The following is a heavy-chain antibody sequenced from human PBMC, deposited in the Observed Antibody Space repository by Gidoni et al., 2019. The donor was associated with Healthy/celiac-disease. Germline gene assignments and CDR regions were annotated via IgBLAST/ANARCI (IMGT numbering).Heavy chain of an antibody. CDR3: ARGVGQLTILLLDY. CDR1: GGSISSYY. D-gene: IGHD2-21*02. CDR2: ISYSGST. Sequence: QVQLQETGPGLVKPSETLSLTCTVHGGSISSYYWSWIRQPPGTGLGLIGYISYSGSTNYNPPLKSRVTISVDTSKNQFSLKLGSVTAADTAVYYCARGVGQLTILLLDYWDQGTLVTVSS. V-gene: IGHV4-59*01. J-gene: IGHJ4*02.